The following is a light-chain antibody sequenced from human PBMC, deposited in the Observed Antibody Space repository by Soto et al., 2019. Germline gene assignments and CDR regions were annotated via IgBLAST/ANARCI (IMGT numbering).Light chain of an antibody. J-gene: IGKJ4*01. CDR1: QSVSSY. CDR2: DAS. Sequence: EIVLTQSPATLSLSPGERATLSCRASQSVSSYLAWYQQKPGQAPRLLIYDASNRATGIPARFSGSGSGTDFTLTISSLEPEDFAVYYRQQRSTWPLTFGGGTTVDIK. V-gene: IGKV3-11*01. CDR3: QQRSTWPLT.